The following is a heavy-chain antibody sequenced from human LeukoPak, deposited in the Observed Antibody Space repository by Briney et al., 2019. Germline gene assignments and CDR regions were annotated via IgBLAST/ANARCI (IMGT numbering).Heavy chain of an antibody. V-gene: IGHV4-39*01. J-gene: IGHJ4*02. CDR3: ARQKYYDSSGCFDY. Sequence: SSETLSLTCTVSGDSISSDSYYWGWIRQPPGKGLEWIGTIYYSGSTYYNPSLKSRVTISVDTSKNQFSLKLSSVTAADTAVYYCARQKYYDSSGCFDYWAQGPLVSVSS. CDR2: IYYSGST. D-gene: IGHD3-22*01. CDR1: GDSISSDSYY.